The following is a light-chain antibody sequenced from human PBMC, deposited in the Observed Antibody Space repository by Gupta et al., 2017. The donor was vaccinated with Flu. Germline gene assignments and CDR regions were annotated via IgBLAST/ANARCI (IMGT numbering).Light chain of an antibody. CDR2: RAS. CDR1: QSISNY. CDR3: QQTYTTPLLT. V-gene: IGKV1-39*01. J-gene: IGKJ3*01. Sequence: SSLSASVGDRVTITCRASQSISNYLNWYQKNPGEAPKLLVYRASSLQSGVPSRFSGSGSGTEFTLTISSLQPDDCGSYFCQQTYTTPLLTFGPGTKVDIK.